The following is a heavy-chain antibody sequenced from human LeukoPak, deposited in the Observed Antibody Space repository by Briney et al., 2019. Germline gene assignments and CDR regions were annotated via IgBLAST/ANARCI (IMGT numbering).Heavy chain of an antibody. Sequence: GGSLRLSGAASGFTFSSYAMSWVRQAPGKGLEWVSSISGSGGSTYYADSVKGRFTTSRDNSKNTPYLQMTSLRAEATAVYYCAKEPSSIAARQPSCYWGQGTLSPSPQ. CDR1: GFTFSSYA. D-gene: IGHD6-6*01. J-gene: IGHJ4*02. V-gene: IGHV3-23*01. CDR2: ISGSGGST. CDR3: AKEPSSIAARQPSCY.